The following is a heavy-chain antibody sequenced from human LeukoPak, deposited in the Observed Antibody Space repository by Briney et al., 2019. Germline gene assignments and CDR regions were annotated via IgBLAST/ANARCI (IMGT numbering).Heavy chain of an antibody. J-gene: IGHJ3*02. D-gene: IGHD4-23*01. Sequence: ASVKVSSKASLGTFITYAISWVRPAPGQGREWVGGLIPIFGTANSTQKLQGTGTPTADESTSTAYMELSRLRSEDTAVYYCARLLAGGGKAFDIWGQGTMVTVSS. CDR3: ARLLAGGGKAFDI. CDR2: LIPIFGTA. CDR1: LGTFITYA. V-gene: IGHV1-69*13.